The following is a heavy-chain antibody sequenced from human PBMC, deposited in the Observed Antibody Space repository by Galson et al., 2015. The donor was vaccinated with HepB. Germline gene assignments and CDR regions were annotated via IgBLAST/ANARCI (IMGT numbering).Heavy chain of an antibody. CDR2: ISYDGSNK. Sequence: SLRLSCAASGFSFRSYGMHWVRQAPGKGLEWVAVISYDGSNKFYRDSVRGRFTISRDNSKNTLSLQMDSLRADDTAMYYCARTPTGTAADYWGQGTLVTVSS. D-gene: IGHD1-1*01. CDR3: ARTPTGTAADY. J-gene: IGHJ4*02. CDR1: GFSFRSYG. V-gene: IGHV3-30*03.